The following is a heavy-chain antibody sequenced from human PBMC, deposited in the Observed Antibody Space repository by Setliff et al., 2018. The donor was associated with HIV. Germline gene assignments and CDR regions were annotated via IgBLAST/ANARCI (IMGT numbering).Heavy chain of an antibody. Sequence: SETLSLTCAVYGGSFSGYHWSWIRQSPGKGLEWIGEIDHSGSTDDNPSLKSRVTISVDTSKNQFSLKLSSVSVADTAVYYCARPSLGIGGGSMFNNWGQGTLVTVSS. J-gene: IGHJ4*02. CDR3: ARPSLGIGGGSMFNN. CDR1: GGSFSGYH. V-gene: IGHV4-34*01. CDR2: IDHSGST. D-gene: IGHD3-3*01.